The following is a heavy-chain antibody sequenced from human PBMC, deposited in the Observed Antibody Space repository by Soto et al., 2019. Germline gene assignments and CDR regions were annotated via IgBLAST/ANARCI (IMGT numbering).Heavy chain of an antibody. Sequence: SETLSLTCTVSGGSISSGGYYWSWIRQHPGKGLEWIGYIYYSGSTYYNPSLKSRVTISVDTSKNQFSLKLSSVTAADTAVYYSASVVAAPSYYYYGMDVWGQGTPVTVS. CDR2: IYYSGST. CDR3: ASVVAAPSYYYYGMDV. V-gene: IGHV4-31*03. J-gene: IGHJ6*02. D-gene: IGHD2-15*01. CDR1: GGSISSGGYY.